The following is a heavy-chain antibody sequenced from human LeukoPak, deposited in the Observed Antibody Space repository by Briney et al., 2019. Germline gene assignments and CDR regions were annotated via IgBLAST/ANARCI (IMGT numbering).Heavy chain of an antibody. D-gene: IGHD6-13*01. J-gene: IGHJ4*02. Sequence: PGGSLRLSCAASGFTFSSYEMNWVRQAPGKGLEWVSYISSSGSTIYYADSVEGRFTISRDNAKNSLYLQMNSLRAEDTAVYYCAGQLASQNFDYWGQGTLVTVSS. CDR1: GFTFSSYE. CDR2: ISSSGSTI. CDR3: AGQLASQNFDY. V-gene: IGHV3-48*03.